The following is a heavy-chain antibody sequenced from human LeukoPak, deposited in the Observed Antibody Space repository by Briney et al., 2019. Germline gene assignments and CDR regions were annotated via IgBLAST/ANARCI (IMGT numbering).Heavy chain of an antibody. CDR3: ARDPVSAAGPFDY. J-gene: IGHJ4*02. D-gene: IGHD6-13*01. CDR2: IYHSGST. V-gene: IGHV4-4*02. CDR1: GGSISSSNW. Sequence: SETLSLTCAVSGGSISSSNWWSWVRQPPGKGLEWIGEIYHSGSTNYNPSLKSRVTISVDKTKNQFSLKLSSVTAADTAVYYCARDPVSAAGPFDYWGQGTLVTVSS.